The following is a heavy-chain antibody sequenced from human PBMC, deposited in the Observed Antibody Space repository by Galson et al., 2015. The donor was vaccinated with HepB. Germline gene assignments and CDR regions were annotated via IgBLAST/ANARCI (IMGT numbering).Heavy chain of an antibody. Sequence: SLRLSCAASGFTFSSYGMHWVRQAPGKGLEWVAVISYDGSNKYYADSVKGRFTISRDNSKNTLYLQMNSLRAEDTAVYYCAKEFRVLTRRAFDIWGQGTMVTVSS. CDR3: AKEFRVLTRRAFDI. J-gene: IGHJ3*02. CDR2: ISYDGSNK. D-gene: IGHD4/OR15-4a*01. CDR1: GFTFSSYG. V-gene: IGHV3-30*18.